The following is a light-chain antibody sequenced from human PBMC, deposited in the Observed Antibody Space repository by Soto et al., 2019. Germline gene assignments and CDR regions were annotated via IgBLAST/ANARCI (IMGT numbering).Light chain of an antibody. CDR3: QQRSRRPPGLT. J-gene: IGKJ4*02. V-gene: IGKV3-11*01. CDR1: QNVDNF. Sequence: VILTQSPDTLSLSPGERATLSCRASQNVDNFLAWYQHKPGHPPRLPIYDSPNTAPGVSARFSATASGTDFTLTINNLEPDDFAVYYCQQRSRRPPGLTFGGGTTIEIK. CDR2: DSP.